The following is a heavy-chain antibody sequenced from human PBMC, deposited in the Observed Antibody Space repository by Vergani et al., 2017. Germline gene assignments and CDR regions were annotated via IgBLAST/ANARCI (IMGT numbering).Heavy chain of an antibody. V-gene: IGHV3-23*04. J-gene: IGHJ4*02. CDR2: IIGSGGST. D-gene: IGHD3-22*01. CDR1: GFTFSSYG. CDR3: AKSYDSSGYYGSDY. Sequence: VQLVESGGGVVQPGRSLRLSCAASGFTFSSYGMHWVRQAPGKGLEWVSAIIGSGGSTYYADSVKGRFTISRDNSKNTLYLQMNSLRAEDTAVYYCAKSYDSSGYYGSDYWGQGTLVTVSS.